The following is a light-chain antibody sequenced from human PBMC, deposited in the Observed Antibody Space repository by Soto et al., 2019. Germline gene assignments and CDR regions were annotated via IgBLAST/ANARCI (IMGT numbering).Light chain of an antibody. Sequence: QSVLTQPPSVSGAPGQRVTISCTGTSSNIGADYNVHWYRQLPGTAPKLLIYGNNHRPSGVPARFSGSKSGPSASLAITGLQTEDEADYYCQSYDTGLRGMIFGGGTKLTVL. V-gene: IGLV1-40*01. CDR2: GNN. J-gene: IGLJ2*01. CDR3: QSYDTGLRGMI. CDR1: SSNIGADYN.